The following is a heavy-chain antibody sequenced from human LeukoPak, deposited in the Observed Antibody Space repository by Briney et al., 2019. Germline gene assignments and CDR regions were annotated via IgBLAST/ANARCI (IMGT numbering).Heavy chain of an antibody. J-gene: IGHJ4*02. V-gene: IGHV3-66*01. CDR2: FYSGGTL. CDR1: GFTVSRNY. CDR3: AREGDGYNNYFDY. Sequence: GGSLRLSCVASGFTVSRNYMSWVRQAPGKGLEWVSAFYSGGTLYYADSVKGRFTISRDNAKNTLYLQMNSLRAEDTAVYYCAREGDGYNNYFDYWGQGTLVTVSS. D-gene: IGHD5-24*01.